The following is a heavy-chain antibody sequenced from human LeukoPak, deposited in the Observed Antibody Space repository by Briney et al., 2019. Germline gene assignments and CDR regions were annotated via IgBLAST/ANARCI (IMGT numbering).Heavy chain of an antibody. J-gene: IGHJ4*02. Sequence: GESLKISCKGSGYSFTSYWIGWVRQMPGKGLEWMGIIYPGDSDTRYSPSFQGQVTISADKSISTAYLQWSSLKASDTAMYYCARNGRVWGSYRYFDYWGQGTLVTVSS. CDR2: IYPGDSDT. V-gene: IGHV5-51*01. D-gene: IGHD3-16*02. CDR1: GYSFTSYW. CDR3: ARNGRVWGSYRYFDY.